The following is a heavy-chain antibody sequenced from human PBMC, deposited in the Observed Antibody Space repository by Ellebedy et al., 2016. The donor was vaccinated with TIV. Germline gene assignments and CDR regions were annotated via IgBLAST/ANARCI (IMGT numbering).Heavy chain of an antibody. J-gene: IGHJ6*02. CDR2: IYPGDSDT. CDR1: GYSFTSYW. V-gene: IGHV5-51*01. D-gene: IGHD3-10*01. Sequence: GGSLRLSXKGSGYSFTSYWIGWVRQMPGKGLEWMGIIYPGDSDTRYSPSFQGQVTISADKSISTAYLQWSSLKASGTAMYYCARLTMVRGVIITLDYGMDVWGQGTTVTVSS. CDR3: ARLTMVRGVIITLDYGMDV.